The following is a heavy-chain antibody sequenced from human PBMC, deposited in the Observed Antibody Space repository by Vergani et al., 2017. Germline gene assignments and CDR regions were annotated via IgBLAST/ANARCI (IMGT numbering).Heavy chain of an antibody. CDR1: ADSISSGSYY. Sequence: QLQLQQSGPGLVKPSETLFLTCTVSADSISSGSYYWGWIRQPPGKSLEWIGSIYYSGLTYYNPSLKSRVAISVDTSKNQFSLKLSSVTAADTAVYYCARGLAWLRLAPVDYWGQGTLVTVSS. CDR3: ARGLAWLRLAPVDY. J-gene: IGHJ4*02. V-gene: IGHV4-39*01. D-gene: IGHD5-12*01. CDR2: IYYSGLT.